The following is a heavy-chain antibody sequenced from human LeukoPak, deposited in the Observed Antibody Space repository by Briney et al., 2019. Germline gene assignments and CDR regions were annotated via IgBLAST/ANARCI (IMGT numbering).Heavy chain of an antibody. D-gene: IGHD3-22*01. CDR1: GDSINSGHY. Sequence: SETLSLTCTVSGDSINSGHYWGWIRQPPGRGLEWIGSMFHSGNTYYNPSLKSRVTISIDTSKNQFSLKLSSMTAADTAVYYCARSYRDSSGYSSFDYWGQGTLVSVSS. CDR2: MFHSGNT. J-gene: IGHJ4*02. V-gene: IGHV4-38-2*02. CDR3: ARSYRDSSGYSSFDY.